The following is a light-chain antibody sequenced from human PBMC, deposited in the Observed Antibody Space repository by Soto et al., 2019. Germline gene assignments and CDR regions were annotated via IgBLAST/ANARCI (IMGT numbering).Light chain of an antibody. CDR1: SSDVGGYNY. Sequence: QSALTQPPSASGSPGQSVTISCTGTSSDVGGYNYVSWYQQHPGKAPQLVIYGVNKRASGVPDRFSGSKSGNTASLTVSGLQAKDEADYYCSSYAGSNILYVFGTGTKLTVL. CDR3: SSYAGSNILYV. V-gene: IGLV2-8*01. CDR2: GVN. J-gene: IGLJ1*01.